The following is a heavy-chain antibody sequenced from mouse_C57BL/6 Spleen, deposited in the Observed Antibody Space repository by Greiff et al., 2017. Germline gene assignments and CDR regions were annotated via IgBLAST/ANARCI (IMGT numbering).Heavy chain of an antibody. CDR3: ARGAPLDYAMDY. J-gene: IGHJ4*01. Sequence: VQLQQPGAELVMPGASVKLSCKASGYTFTSYWMHWVKQRPGQGLEWIGEIDPSDSYTNYNQKFKGKSTLTVDKSSSTAYMQLSSLTSEDSAVYYCARGAPLDYAMDYWGQGTSVTVSS. CDR2: IDPSDSYT. V-gene: IGHV1-69*01. CDR1: GYTFTSYW.